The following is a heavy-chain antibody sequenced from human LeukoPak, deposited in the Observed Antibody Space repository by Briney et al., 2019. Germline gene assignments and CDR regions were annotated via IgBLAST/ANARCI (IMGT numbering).Heavy chain of an antibody. CDR3: ARRFNYYDSSGYYEGFYFDY. J-gene: IGHJ4*02. CDR2: ISAY. D-gene: IGHD3-22*01. V-gene: IGHV1-18*01. Sequence: GASVKVSCKASGYIFTSYGISWVRQAPGQGLEWMGWISAYAQKFQGRVTMTTDTSTSTAYMELRSLRSDDTAVYYCARRFNYYDSSGYYEGFYFDYWGQGTLVTVSS. CDR1: GYIFTSYG.